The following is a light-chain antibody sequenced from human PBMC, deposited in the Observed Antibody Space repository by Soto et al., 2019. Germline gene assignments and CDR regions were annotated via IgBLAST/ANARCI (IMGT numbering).Light chain of an antibody. CDR1: QSVGSN. CDR3: QQYNDRPLT. Sequence: EIVMTQSPATLSVSPGERATLSCRASQSVGSNLAWYQQKSGQAPRLLIYSASTMATGIPARLSGSGSGTEFTLTISSLQSEDFAVYSCQQYNDRPLTFGHGTLLDIK. J-gene: IGKJ5*01. V-gene: IGKV3-15*01. CDR2: SAS.